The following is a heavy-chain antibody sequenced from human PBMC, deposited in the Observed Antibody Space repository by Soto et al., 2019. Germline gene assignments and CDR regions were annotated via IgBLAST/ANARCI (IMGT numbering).Heavy chain of an antibody. CDR2: INAHSGGT. CDR1: GFSFTGYY. D-gene: IGHD6-6*01. V-gene: IGHV1-2*02. Sequence: ASVKVSCKASGFSFTGYYIHWLRQAPGQGLEWMGWINAHSGGTEYAQKFQGRVTLTRDTSISTAYMTLSSLRSDDTAIYYCAKDLARQLAYWLDPWGQGTQVTVSS. J-gene: IGHJ5*02. CDR3: AKDLARQLAYWLDP.